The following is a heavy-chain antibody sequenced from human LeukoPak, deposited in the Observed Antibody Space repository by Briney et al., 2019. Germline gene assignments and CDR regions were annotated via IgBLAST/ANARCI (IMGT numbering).Heavy chain of an antibody. CDR1: GFTFSSDA. J-gene: IGHJ4*02. Sequence: GRSLRLSCVASGFTFSSDAMHWVCQAPGKGLEWVAVISYDGKEKYHADSVKGRFTISRDNSKNTLYLQMNSLRVEDTAVYYCARAYCSSTSCKNQIDYWGQGTLVTVSS. CDR3: ARAYCSSTSCKNQIDY. CDR2: ISYDGKEK. V-gene: IGHV3-30*04. D-gene: IGHD2-2*01.